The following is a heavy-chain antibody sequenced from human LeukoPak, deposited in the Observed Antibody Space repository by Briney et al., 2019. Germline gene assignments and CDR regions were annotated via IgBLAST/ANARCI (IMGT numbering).Heavy chain of an antibody. Sequence: ASVKVSCKASGYTFTSYAMNWVRQAPGQGLEWMGWISAYNGNTNYAQKLQGRVTMTTDTSTSTAYMELRSLRSDDTAVYYCARGGSYCSGGSCYSDYWGQGTLVTVSS. CDR2: ISAYNGNT. CDR1: GYTFTSYA. D-gene: IGHD2-15*01. J-gene: IGHJ4*02. V-gene: IGHV1-18*01. CDR3: ARGGSYCSGGSCYSDY.